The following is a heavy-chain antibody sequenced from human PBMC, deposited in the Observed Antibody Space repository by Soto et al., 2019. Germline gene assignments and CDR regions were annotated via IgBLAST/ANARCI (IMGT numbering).Heavy chain of an antibody. J-gene: IGHJ4*02. D-gene: IGHD6-19*01. CDR2: IKSKTDGGTT. CDR3: TTESSSGYPQVKFDY. Sequence: EVQLVESGGGLVNPGGSLRLSGAASGLTFRNAWMSWVRKAPGKGLEWVGRIKSKTDGGTTDYAAPVKGRFTISRDDSKNTLYLQMNSLKTEDTAVYYCTTESSSGYPQVKFDYWGQGTLVTVSS. V-gene: IGHV3-15*01. CDR1: GLTFRNAW.